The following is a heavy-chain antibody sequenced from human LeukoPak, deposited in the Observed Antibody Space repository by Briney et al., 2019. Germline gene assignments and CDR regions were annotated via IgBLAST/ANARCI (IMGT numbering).Heavy chain of an antibody. V-gene: IGHV7-4-1*02. CDR2: INTNTGNP. CDR1: GYTFTSYA. Sequence: ASVKVSCKASGYTFTSYAMNWVRQAPGQGLEWMGWINTNTGNPTYAQGFTGRFVFSLDTSVSTAYLQISSLKAEDTAVYYCARDLQWLVPGVPRMDYWGQGTLVTVSS. J-gene: IGHJ4*02. CDR3: ARDLQWLVPGVPRMDY. D-gene: IGHD6-19*01.